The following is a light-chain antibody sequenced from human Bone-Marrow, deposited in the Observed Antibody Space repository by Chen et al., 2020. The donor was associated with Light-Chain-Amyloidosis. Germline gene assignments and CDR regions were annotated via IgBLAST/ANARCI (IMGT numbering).Light chain of an antibody. CDR2: QVT. V-gene: IGLV2-14*01. CDR1: SSDVGGDNH. J-gene: IGLJ1*01. Sequence: QSALTHPASVSGSPGQSITISCTGTSSDVGGDNHVSWYPQHPDNAPKLMIYQVTHRPSWVPDRFSCSKADNTASLTISGLQTEDEADYFCSSYTSTNTLVFGSGTRVTVL. CDR3: SSYTSTNTLV.